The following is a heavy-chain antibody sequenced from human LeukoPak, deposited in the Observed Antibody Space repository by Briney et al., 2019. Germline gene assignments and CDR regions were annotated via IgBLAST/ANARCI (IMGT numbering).Heavy chain of an antibody. D-gene: IGHD6-6*01. Sequence: GGSLRLSCAAPGFTFSSYSMNWVRQAPGKGLEWVSYISSSSSTIYYADSVKGRFTISRDNAKNSLYLQMNSLRDEDTAVYYCVRDGSSSSSLTPFDYWGQGTLVTVSS. CDR3: VRDGSSSSSLTPFDY. CDR2: ISSSSSTI. CDR1: GFTFSSYS. J-gene: IGHJ4*02. V-gene: IGHV3-48*02.